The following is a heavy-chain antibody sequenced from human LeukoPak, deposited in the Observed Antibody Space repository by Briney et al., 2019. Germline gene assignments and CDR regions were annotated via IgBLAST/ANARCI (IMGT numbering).Heavy chain of an antibody. CDR2: IKSKSDGGTT. CDR3: TTLDFSNGLFDP. Sequence: GGSLRLSCAASGFTLSNAGMSWVRQAPGKGLEWVGRIKSKSDGGTTDYAAPVKGRFAISRDDSKSTLYLQMNSLKTEDTAVYYCTTLDFSNGLFDPWGQGALVTVSS. J-gene: IGHJ5*02. D-gene: IGHD4-11*01. V-gene: IGHV3-15*01. CDR1: GFTLSNAG.